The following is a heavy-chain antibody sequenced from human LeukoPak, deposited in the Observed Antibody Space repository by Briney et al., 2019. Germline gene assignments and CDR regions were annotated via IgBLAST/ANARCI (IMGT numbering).Heavy chain of an antibody. CDR2: IIPIFGTA. V-gene: IGHV1-69*13. CDR1: GGTFSSYA. Sequence: GASVKVSCKASGGTFSSYAISWVRQAPGQGLEWMGGIIPIFGTANYAQKFQGRVTITADESTSTAYMELSSLRSEDTAVSYCARGDGYSWPVNYWGQGTLVTVSS. D-gene: IGHD5-24*01. CDR3: ARGDGYSWPVNY. J-gene: IGHJ4*02.